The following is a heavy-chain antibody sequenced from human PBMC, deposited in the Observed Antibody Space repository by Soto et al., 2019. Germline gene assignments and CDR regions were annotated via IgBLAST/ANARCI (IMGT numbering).Heavy chain of an antibody. J-gene: IGHJ5*02. CDR2: IKQDGSEK. CDR1: GFTFSSYW. CDR3: ARGWGVYCSSTSCYKYNWFDP. D-gene: IGHD2-2*02. V-gene: IGHV3-7*01. Sequence: GGSLRLSCAASGFTFSSYWMSWVRQAPGKGLEWVANIKQDGSEKYYVDSVKGRFTISRDNAKSSLYLQMNSLRAEDTAVYYCARGWGVYCSSTSCYKYNWFDPWGQGTLVTVSS.